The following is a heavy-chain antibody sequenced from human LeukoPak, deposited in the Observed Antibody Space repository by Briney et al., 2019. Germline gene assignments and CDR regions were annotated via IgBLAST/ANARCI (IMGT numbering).Heavy chain of an antibody. CDR1: GFTFSSYS. CDR3: AKEGRSLQTY. D-gene: IGHD5-24*01. CDR2: ISSSSSYI. V-gene: IGHV3-21*04. Sequence: GGSLRLSCAASGFTFSSYSMNWVRQAPGKGLEWVSSISSSSSYIYYADSVKGRFTISGDNAKNSLYLQMNSLRVEDTAVYYCAKEGRSLQTYWGQGTLVTVSS. J-gene: IGHJ4*02.